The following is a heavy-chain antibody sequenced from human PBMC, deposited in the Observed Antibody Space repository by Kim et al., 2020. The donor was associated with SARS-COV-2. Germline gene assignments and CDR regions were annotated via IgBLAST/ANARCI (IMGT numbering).Heavy chain of an antibody. J-gene: IGHJ4*02. CDR1: GGSISSGGYY. V-gene: IGHV4-31*03. D-gene: IGHD1-26*01. CDR2: IYYSGST. Sequence: SETLSLTCTVSGGSISSGGYYWSWIRQHPGKGLEWIGYIYYSGSTYYNPSLKSRVTISVDTSKNQFSLKLSSVTAADTAVYYCARVVELEDYFDYWGQGTLVTVSS. CDR3: ARVVELEDYFDY.